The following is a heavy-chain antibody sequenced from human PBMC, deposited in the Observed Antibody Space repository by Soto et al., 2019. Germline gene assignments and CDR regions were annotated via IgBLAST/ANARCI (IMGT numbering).Heavy chain of an antibody. CDR2: ISGSDGKT. V-gene: IGHV3-23*01. J-gene: IGHJ6*02. CDR1: GFSFGSYA. CDR3: ARAMIIVEYGMDI. Sequence: HPGGSLRRSCAASGFSFGSYALSWVRQAPGKGLERFSTISGSDGKTFYADSVKGRLTISRDNAKQSLFLHMSSLRADDTAIYYCARAMIIVEYGMDIWGQGTAVNVSS. D-gene: IGHD3-22*01.